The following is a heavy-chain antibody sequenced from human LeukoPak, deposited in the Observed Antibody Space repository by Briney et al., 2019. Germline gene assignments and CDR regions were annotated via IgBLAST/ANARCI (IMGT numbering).Heavy chain of an antibody. CDR1: GFTFSSYA. V-gene: IGHV3-30*18. Sequence: LAGGSLRLSCAASGFTFSSYAMHWVRQAPGKGLEWVAVISYDGSNKYYADSVKGRFTISRDNSKNTLYLQMNSLRAEDTAVYYCAKSGGVDTAIYFDYWGQGTLVTVSS. D-gene: IGHD5-18*01. J-gene: IGHJ4*02. CDR2: ISYDGSNK. CDR3: AKSGGVDTAIYFDY.